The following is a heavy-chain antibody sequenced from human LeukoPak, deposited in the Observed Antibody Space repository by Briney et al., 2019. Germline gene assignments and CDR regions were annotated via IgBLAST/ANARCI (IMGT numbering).Heavy chain of an antibody. V-gene: IGHV4-34*01. CDR1: GGSFSGYY. D-gene: IGHD6-6*01. CDR3: ARRSITARPDHLDY. CDR2: INHSGST. J-gene: IGHJ4*02. Sequence: SETLSLTCAVYGGSFSGYYWSWIRQPPGKGLEWIGEINHSGSTNYNPSLKSRVTISVDTSKNQFSLKVTSVTAADTAVYYCARRSITARPDHLDYWGQGTLLTVSS.